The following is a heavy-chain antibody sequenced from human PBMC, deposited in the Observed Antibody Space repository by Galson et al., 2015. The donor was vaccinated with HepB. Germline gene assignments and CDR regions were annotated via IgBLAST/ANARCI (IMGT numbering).Heavy chain of an antibody. CDR3: ASDSYGTIAAVGIIDY. V-gene: IGHV7-4-1*02. CDR2: INTNTGNP. CDR1: GYTFTSYA. J-gene: IGHJ4*02. Sequence: SVKVSCKASGYTFTSYAMNWVRQAPGQGLEWMGWINTNTGNPTYAQGFTGRFVFSLYTSVSTAYLQISSLKAEDTAVYYCASDSYGTIAAVGIIDYWGQGTLVTVSS. D-gene: IGHD6-13*01.